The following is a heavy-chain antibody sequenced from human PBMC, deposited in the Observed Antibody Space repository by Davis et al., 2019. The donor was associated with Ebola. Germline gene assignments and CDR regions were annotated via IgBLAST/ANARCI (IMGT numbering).Heavy chain of an antibody. J-gene: IGHJ5*02. Sequence: PSETLSLTCSISGYSISGGYYWAWIRQPPGKGLEYIGSVYHSGSTHNNPSLKTRVTMSADTSKNQVSLKLQSVTAADTAVYYCARVYGWYSFDPWGQGTLVTVSS. V-gene: IGHV4-38-2*02. D-gene: IGHD6-19*01. CDR1: GYSISGGYY. CDR2: VYHSGST. CDR3: ARVYGWYSFDP.